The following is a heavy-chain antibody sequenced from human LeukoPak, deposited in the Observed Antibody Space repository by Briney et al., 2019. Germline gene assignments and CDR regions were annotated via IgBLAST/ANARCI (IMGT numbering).Heavy chain of an antibody. CDR3: ARIVGASVIDY. D-gene: IGHD1-26*01. J-gene: IGHJ4*02. CDR1: GGSFSGYY. V-gene: IGHV4-34*01. CDR2: INHSGST. Sequence: SETLSLTCTVYGGSFSGYYCSWIRQLPGKGLEWIGEINHSGSTNYNPSLKSRVTISVDTSNYQFSLKLSSLTAADTAVYYCARIVGASVIDYWGQGTLVTVSS.